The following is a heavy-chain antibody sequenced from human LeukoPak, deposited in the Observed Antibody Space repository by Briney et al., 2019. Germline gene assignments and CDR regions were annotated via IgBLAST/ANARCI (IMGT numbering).Heavy chain of an antibody. V-gene: IGHV1-2*06. D-gene: IGHD5-18*01. Sequence: ASVKVSCKASGYTFTGYYMHWVRQAPGQGLEWMERINPNSGGTNYAQKFQGRVTMTRDTSISTAYMELSRLRSDDTAVYYCARDRSIAMAIFDYWGQGTLVTVSS. CDR3: ARDRSIAMAIFDY. CDR1: GYTFTGYY. J-gene: IGHJ4*02. CDR2: INPNSGGT.